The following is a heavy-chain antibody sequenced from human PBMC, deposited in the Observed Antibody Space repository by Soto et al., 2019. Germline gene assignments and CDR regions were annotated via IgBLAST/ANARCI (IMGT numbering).Heavy chain of an antibody. CDR2: ISYDGSNK. V-gene: IGHV3-30*03. CDR3: ARPEYSSSARGYYYYGMDV. D-gene: IGHD6-6*01. J-gene: IGHJ6*02. CDR1: GFTFSSYG. Sequence: PGGSLRLSCAASGFTFSSYGMHWVRQAPGKGLEWVAVISYDGSNKYYADSVKGRFTISRDNSKNTLYLQMNSLRAEDTAVYYCARPEYSSSARGYYYYGMDVWGQGTTVTVSS.